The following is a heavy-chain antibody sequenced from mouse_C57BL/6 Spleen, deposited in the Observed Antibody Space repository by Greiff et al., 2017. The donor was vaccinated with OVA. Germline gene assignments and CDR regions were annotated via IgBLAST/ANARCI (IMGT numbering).Heavy chain of an antibody. CDR2: ISYSGST. D-gene: IGHD3-2*02. CDR1: GYSITSDY. Sequence: EVKLMESGPGLAKPSQTLSLTCSVTGYSITSDYWNWIRKFPGNKLEYMGYISYSGSTSYNPSLKSRISITRDKSKNQYFLQLNSMTTEDTATYYCASRESSGYITYWGQGTLVTVSA. V-gene: IGHV3-8*01. J-gene: IGHJ3*01. CDR3: ASRESSGYITY.